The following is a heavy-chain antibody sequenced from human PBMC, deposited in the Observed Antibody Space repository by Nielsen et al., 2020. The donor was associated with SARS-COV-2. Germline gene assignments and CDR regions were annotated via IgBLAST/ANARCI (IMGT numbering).Heavy chain of an antibody. Sequence: DSVKGRFTISRDNAKNSLYLQMNSLRDEDTAVYYCARDRRTAYSTGWYDYWGQGTLVTVSS. CDR3: ARDRRTAYSTGWYDY. J-gene: IGHJ4*02. D-gene: IGHD6-19*01. V-gene: IGHV3-48*02.